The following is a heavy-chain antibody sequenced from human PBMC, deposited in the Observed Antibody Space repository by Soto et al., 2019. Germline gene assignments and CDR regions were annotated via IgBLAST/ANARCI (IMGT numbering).Heavy chain of an antibody. CDR3: ARGQKTTSPDFDY. Sequence: SVKVSCKASGYTFTSYGISWVRQAPGQGLEWMGGITPYIGNANYAQKFQGRVTITADESTSTAYMELSSLRSEDTAVYYCARGQKTTSPDFDYWGQGTLVTVSS. CDR2: ITPYIGNA. CDR1: GYTFTSYG. D-gene: IGHD1-7*01. V-gene: IGHV1-69*13. J-gene: IGHJ4*02.